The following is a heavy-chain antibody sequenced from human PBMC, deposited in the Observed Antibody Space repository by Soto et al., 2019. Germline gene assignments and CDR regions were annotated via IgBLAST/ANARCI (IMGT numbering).Heavy chain of an antibody. CDR3: PRSAVMMKKSRAWCNCFDT. Sequence: PGLSXSLSGATGVFTFITYSRSWFRQAPGKGLEWVSAIGRIASDTYYADSVKGRFTISRYNSKNTLSLQMNRLRAEDTAVYYCPRSAVMMKKSRAWCNCFDTWGQGTQVTVSS. V-gene: IGHV3-23*01. CDR1: VFTFITYS. D-gene: IGHD2-15*01. CDR2: IGRIASDT. J-gene: IGHJ5*02.